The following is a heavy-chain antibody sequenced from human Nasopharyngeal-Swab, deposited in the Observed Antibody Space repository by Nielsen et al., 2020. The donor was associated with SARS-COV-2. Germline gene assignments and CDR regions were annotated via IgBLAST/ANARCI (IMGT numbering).Heavy chain of an antibody. Sequence: WIRQPPGKGLEWIGSIYYSGSTYYNPPLKSRVTISVDTSKNQFSLKLSSVTAADTAVYYCARLDYDILTGYGDLYYFDYWGQGTLVTVSS. CDR3: ARLDYDILTGYGDLYYFDY. CDR2: IYYSGST. D-gene: IGHD3-9*01. J-gene: IGHJ4*02. V-gene: IGHV4-39*01.